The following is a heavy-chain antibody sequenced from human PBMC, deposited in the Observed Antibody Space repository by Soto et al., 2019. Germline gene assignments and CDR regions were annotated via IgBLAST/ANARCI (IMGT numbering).Heavy chain of an antibody. CDR1: GFTFDDYA. CDR3: AKDIGYSSGWYEGFDY. D-gene: IGHD6-19*01. CDR2: ISWNSGSI. V-gene: IGHV3-9*01. Sequence: GGSLRLSCAASGFTFDDYAMHWVRQAPGKGLEWVSGISWNSGSIGYADSVKGRFTISRDNAKNSLYLQMNSLRAEDTALYYCAKDIGYSSGWYEGFDYWGQGT. J-gene: IGHJ4*02.